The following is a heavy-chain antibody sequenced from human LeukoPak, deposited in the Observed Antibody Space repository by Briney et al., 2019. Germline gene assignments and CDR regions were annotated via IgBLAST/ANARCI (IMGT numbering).Heavy chain of an antibody. J-gene: IGHJ5*02. D-gene: IGHD6-25*01. CDR1: GGSISSGDYY. CDR2: VHHTGKV. V-gene: IGHV4-39*01. CDR3: ARHLAAHNWFDP. Sequence: PSETLSLTCIVSGGSISSGDYYWDWIRQPPGWGLEWIGNVHHTGKVDYNPSLRSRVSMYVDGSKNQFSLKLTSVTAADTAIYYCARHLAAHNWFDPWGQGALVTISS.